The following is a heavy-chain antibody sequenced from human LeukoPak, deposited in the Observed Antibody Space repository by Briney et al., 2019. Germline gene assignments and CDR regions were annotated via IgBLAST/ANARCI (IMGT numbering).Heavy chain of an antibody. CDR3: VKAGLNADIILNS. D-gene: IGHD4-23*01. CDR2: IFGSGDNT. V-gene: IGHV3-23*01. CDR1: GFTFSSYV. Sequence: GGSLRLSCAASGFTFSSYVMTWVRQAPGKGLEWVSAIFGSGDNTYYPDSVKGRFTISRDNSKNTLYLQTNGLRVEDTAVYYCVKAGLNADIILNSWGQGTLVTVSS. J-gene: IGHJ4*02.